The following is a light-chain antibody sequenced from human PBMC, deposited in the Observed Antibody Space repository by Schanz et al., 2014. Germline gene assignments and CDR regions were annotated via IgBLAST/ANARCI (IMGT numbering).Light chain of an antibody. V-gene: IGKV1-9*01. CDR3: QQYNKYPRT. J-gene: IGKJ1*01. Sequence: IQLTQSPSSLSASVGDRVTITCRASQGISSYLAWYQQKPGKAPKLLIYAASTLQSGVPSRFSGSGSGTDFTLTISSLQPEDFATYYCQQYNKYPRTFGQGTKVEI. CDR2: AAS. CDR1: QGISSY.